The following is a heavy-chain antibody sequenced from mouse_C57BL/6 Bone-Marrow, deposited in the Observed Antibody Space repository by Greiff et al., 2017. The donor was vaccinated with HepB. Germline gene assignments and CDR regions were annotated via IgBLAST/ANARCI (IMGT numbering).Heavy chain of an antibody. CDR3: ARTSGYRAMDY. D-gene: IGHD3-2*02. CDR1: GFNIKDDY. J-gene: IGHJ4*01. V-gene: IGHV1-52*01. CDR2: IDPSDSET. Sequence: VQLQQSGAELVRPGASVKLSCTASGFNIKDDYMHWVKQRPIQGLEWIGNIDPSDSETHYNQKFKDKATLTVDKSSSTAYMQLSSLTSEDSAVYYCARTSGYRAMDYWGQGTSVTVSS.